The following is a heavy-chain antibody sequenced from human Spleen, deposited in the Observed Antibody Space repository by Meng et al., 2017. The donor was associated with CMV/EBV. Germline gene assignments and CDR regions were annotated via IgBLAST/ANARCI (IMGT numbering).Heavy chain of an antibody. CDR3: ARDRSPMPLGEDDAFDI. J-gene: IGHJ3*02. D-gene: IGHD3-10*01. CDR2: ISTSSTYI. CDR1: GFTFSTYS. V-gene: IGHV3-21*01. Sequence: GESLKISCAASGFTFSTYSMNWVRQAPGKGLEWVSSISTSSTYIYYADSVKGRFTISRDNAKNLLYLQMNSLRAEDTAVYYCARDRSPMPLGEDDAFDIWGQGTMVTVSS.